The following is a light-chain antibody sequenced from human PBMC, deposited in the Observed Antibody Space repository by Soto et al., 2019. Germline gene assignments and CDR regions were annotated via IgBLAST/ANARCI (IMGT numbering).Light chain of an antibody. Sequence: QSALTQPPSVSGSPGQSVTISCTGTSSDVGGYNYVSWYQQHPGKAPKLLISDVTKRPSGVPDRFSASKSGNTASLTISGLQAEDEADDYCCSYADASSYVFGTGTKVTVL. CDR2: DVT. CDR3: CSYADASSYV. J-gene: IGLJ1*01. CDR1: SSDVGGYNY. V-gene: IGLV2-11*01.